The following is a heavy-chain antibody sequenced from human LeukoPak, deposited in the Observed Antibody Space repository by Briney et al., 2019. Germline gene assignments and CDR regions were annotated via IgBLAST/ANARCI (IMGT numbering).Heavy chain of an antibody. J-gene: IGHJ4*02. CDR1: GFTFSSYA. D-gene: IGHD3-16*01. CDR2: ISGSGGST. CDR3: AKDVRLWTQKYYFDY. V-gene: IGHV3-23*01. Sequence: GGSLRLSCAASGFTFSSYAMSWVRQAPGKGLEWVSAISGSGGSTYYADSVKGRFTISRDNSKNTLYLQMNGLRAEDTAVYYCAKDVRLWTQKYYFDYWGQGTLVTVSS.